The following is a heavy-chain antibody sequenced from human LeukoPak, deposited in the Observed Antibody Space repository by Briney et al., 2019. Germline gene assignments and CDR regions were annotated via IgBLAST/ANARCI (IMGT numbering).Heavy chain of an antibody. D-gene: IGHD3-3*01. CDR3: ARGSGPGSIDY. J-gene: IGHJ4*02. CDR1: GGSISSSSYY. V-gene: IGHV4-39*07. CDR2: IYYSGST. Sequence: PSETLSLTCTVSGGSISSSSYYWGWIRQPPGKGLEWIGSIYYSGSTYYNPSLKSRVTISVDTSKNQFSLKLSSVTAADTAVYYCARGSGPGSIDYWGQGTLVTVSS.